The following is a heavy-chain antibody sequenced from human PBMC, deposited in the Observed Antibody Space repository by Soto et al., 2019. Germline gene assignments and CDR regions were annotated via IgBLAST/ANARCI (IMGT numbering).Heavy chain of an antibody. CDR1: GYTFTSYA. J-gene: IGHJ4*02. CDR2: INADNGNT. V-gene: IGHV1-3*01. D-gene: IGHD3-10*01. CDR3: ARDRITLVRGVIIKVGLDY. Sequence: QVQLVQSGAEVKKPGASVKVSCKASGYTFTSYAMHWVRQAPGQRLEWMGWINADNGNTKYSQKFQGRVTITRDTXXSXAXTELNSRRSEDTAVYYCARDRITLVRGVIIKVGLDYWGQGTLVTVSS.